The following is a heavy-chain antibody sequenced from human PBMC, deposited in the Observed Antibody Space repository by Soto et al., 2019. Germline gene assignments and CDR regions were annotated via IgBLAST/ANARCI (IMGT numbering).Heavy chain of an antibody. CDR3: ARDLRYNWNYGLLDP. Sequence: SETLSLTCTVSGDSIGTYYWNWIRQYPGKGLEWIGYINFSDNTKYNPSRSGRVTISVDRSKHQVSLKLTSVTAADTAVYYCARDLRYNWNYGLLDPWGQGTLVTVSS. CDR2: INFSDNT. CDR1: GDSIGTYY. J-gene: IGHJ5*02. D-gene: IGHD1-7*01. V-gene: IGHV4-59*01.